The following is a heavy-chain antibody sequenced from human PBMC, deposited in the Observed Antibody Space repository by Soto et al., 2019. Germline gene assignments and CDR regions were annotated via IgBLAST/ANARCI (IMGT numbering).Heavy chain of an antibody. J-gene: IGHJ4*02. D-gene: IGHD2-21*02. CDR3: AKDDFTDRGDDYFDY. Sequence: EVQLLESGGGLVQPGGSLRLSCAASGFSFTNFAMSWVRPAPGKGLEGVAGIGASGDITRYADSVKGRLSISRDNSKNTLYLQLNSLRFEDTAVYYCAKDDFTDRGDDYFDYWGPGTLVTVSS. CDR2: IGASGDIT. CDR1: GFSFTNFA. V-gene: IGHV3-23*01.